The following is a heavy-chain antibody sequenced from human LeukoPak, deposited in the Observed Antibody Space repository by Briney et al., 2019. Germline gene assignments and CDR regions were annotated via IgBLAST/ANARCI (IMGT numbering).Heavy chain of an antibody. CDR1: GYTLTELS. V-gene: IGHV1-24*01. Sequence: ASVKVSCEVSGYTLTELSMHWVRQAPGKGLEWMGGFDPEDGETIYAQKFQGRVTMTEDTSTDTAYMELSSLRSEDTAVYYCATGYYDYVWGSYPLRYWGQGTLVTVSS. CDR3: ATGYYDYVWGSYPLRY. J-gene: IGHJ4*02. CDR2: FDPEDGET. D-gene: IGHD3-16*01.